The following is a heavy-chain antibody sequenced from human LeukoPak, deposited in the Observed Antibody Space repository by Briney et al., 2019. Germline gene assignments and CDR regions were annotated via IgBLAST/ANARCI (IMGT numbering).Heavy chain of an antibody. CDR3: ARDQEAGTAY. CDR2: IYTSGST. Sequence: SETLSLTCTVSGGSISSGSYYWSWIRQPAGKGLEWIGRIYTSGSTNYNPSLKSRVTISVDTSKNQFSLKLSSVTAADTAVYYCARDQEAGTAYWGQGTLVTVSS. CDR1: GGSISSGSYY. V-gene: IGHV4-61*02. D-gene: IGHD6-13*01. J-gene: IGHJ4*02.